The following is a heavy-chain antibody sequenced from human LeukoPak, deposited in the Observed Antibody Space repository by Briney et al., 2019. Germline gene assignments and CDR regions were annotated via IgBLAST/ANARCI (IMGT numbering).Heavy chain of an antibody. V-gene: IGHV1-69*05. Sequence: GASVKVSCKASGYTFTNYGISWVRQAPGQGLEWMGGIIPVFGTTNYAQKIQGRVTITTDESTSTAYMELSSLRSEDTAVYYCAKDSGDCSSTSCYTSALAQYYYYMDVWGKGTTVTVSS. CDR2: IIPVFGTT. J-gene: IGHJ6*03. D-gene: IGHD2-2*02. CDR1: GYTFTNYG. CDR3: AKDSGDCSSTSCYTSALAQYYYYMDV.